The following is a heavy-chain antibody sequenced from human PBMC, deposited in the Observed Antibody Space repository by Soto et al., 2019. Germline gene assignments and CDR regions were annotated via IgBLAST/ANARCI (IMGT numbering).Heavy chain of an antibody. CDR3: ARDDAFANENAFDL. CDR2: IIPFFGTP. V-gene: IGHV1-69*06. Sequence: QVLLVQSGAEVKKPGSSVKVSCKLSGATFSSYAMSWVRQAPGQGLEWIGGIIPFFGTPNYAQKFQGRVTITADTSTATSYMELSSLRSDDTAVYYCARDDAFANENAFDLWGQGTMVTVSS. J-gene: IGHJ3*01. CDR1: GATFSSYA. D-gene: IGHD1-1*01.